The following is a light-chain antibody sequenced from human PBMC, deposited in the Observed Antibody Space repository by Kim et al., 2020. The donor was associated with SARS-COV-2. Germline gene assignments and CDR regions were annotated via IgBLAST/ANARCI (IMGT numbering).Light chain of an antibody. J-gene: IGKJ1*01. CDR2: GTS. V-gene: IGKV1-16*01. Sequence: ASVGDRVTITCRASQDIQHHLAWFQQKPGKAPKCLICGTSTLQTGVPSRFSGSRSGTDFTLTISTLQPEDSATYYCQQYRCYAPTFGQGTKVDIK. CDR1: QDIQHH. CDR3: QQYRCYAPT.